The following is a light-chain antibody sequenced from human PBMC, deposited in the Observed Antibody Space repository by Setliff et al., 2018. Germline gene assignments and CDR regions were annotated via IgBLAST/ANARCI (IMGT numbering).Light chain of an antibody. CDR1: SRDVGGFNF. CDR3: SSYAGSNNYV. Sequence: QSVLAQPPSASGSPGQSVAISCTGTSRDVGGFNFVSWYQQHPGKAPKLMIYEVSKWPSGVPDRFSGSKSGNTASLTVSGLQAEDEADYYCSSYAGSNNYVFGTGTKVTVL. J-gene: IGLJ1*01. V-gene: IGLV2-8*01. CDR2: EVS.